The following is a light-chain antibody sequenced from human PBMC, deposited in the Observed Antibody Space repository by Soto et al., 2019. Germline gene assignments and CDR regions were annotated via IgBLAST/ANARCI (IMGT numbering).Light chain of an antibody. CDR3: SSYTSSSTYV. Sequence: QSALAQPASVSGSPGQSITISCTGTSSDVGGYNYVSWYQQHPGKAPKLMIYEVSSRPSGVSYRFSASKSGNTASLTISGLQAEDEADYYCSSYTSSSTYVFGTGKKVNV. CDR2: EVS. V-gene: IGLV2-14*01. J-gene: IGLJ1*01. CDR1: SSDVGGYNY.